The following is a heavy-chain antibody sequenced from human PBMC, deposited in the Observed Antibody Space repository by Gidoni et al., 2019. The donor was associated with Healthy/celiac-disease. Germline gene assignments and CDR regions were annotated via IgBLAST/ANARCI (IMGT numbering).Heavy chain of an antibody. CDR1: GGSISSYY. CDR2: IYYSGST. Sequence: QVQLQESGPGLVKPSETLSLTCTVSGGSISSYYWSWIRQPPGKGLEWIGYIYYSGSTNYNPSLKSRVTISVDTSKNQFALKLSSVTAADTAVYYCAREGGSYYLAFDIWGQGTMVTVSS. J-gene: IGHJ3*02. CDR3: AREGGSYYLAFDI. D-gene: IGHD1-26*01. V-gene: IGHV4-59*01.